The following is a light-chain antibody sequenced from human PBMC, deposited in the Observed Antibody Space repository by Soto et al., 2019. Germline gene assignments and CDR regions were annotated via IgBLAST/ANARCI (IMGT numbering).Light chain of an antibody. CDR2: DVS. Sequence: QSALTQPASVSGSPGQSITISCTGTSSDVGGYNYVSWYQQHPGKAPKLMIYDVSNRPSGVSNRFSGSETGNTASLTISGVQTDDEADYYCSSYTSSSTLVFGGGTKLTVL. V-gene: IGLV2-14*01. CDR3: SSYTSSSTLV. J-gene: IGLJ2*01. CDR1: SSDVGGYNY.